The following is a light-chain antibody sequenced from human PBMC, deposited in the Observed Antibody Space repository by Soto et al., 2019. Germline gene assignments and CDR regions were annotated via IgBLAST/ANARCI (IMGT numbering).Light chain of an antibody. Sequence: EIVLPQSPGTLSLSPGARATLSGRASQSVSNNYLAWYQQKPGQAPRLLIYGASNRATGIPDRFSGSGSGTVFTLTISRLEPEDFAVYYCQHYGSSGTFGQGTKVDIK. CDR1: QSVSNNY. V-gene: IGKV3-20*01. CDR2: GAS. CDR3: QHYGSSGT. J-gene: IGKJ1*01.